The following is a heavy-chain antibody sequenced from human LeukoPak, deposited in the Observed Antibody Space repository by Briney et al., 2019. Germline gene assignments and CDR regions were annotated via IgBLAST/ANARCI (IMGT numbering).Heavy chain of an antibody. V-gene: IGHV1-2*06. CDR3: AKKGYSSSWYYFDY. D-gene: IGHD6-13*01. CDR1: GGTFSSYA. J-gene: IGHJ4*02. Sequence: ASVKVSCKASGGTFSSYAISWVRQAPGQGLEWMGRINPNSGGTNYAQKFQGRVTMTRDTCISTAYMELSRLRSDDAAVYYCAKKGYSSSWYYFDYWGQGTLVTVSS. CDR2: INPNSGGT.